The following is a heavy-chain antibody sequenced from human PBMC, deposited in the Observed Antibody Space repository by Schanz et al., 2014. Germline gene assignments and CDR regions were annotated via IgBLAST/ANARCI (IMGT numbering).Heavy chain of an antibody. CDR1: GFSIRNHD. D-gene: IGHD1-1*01. Sequence: EVQLLDSGGGLVQPGGSLRLSCAASGFSIRNHDMHWVRQATGAGLEWVSAIGTAGDTFYLDSVKGRFTISRDNSKNTLYLQMNSLRADDTAVYFCARAHGNNWYGKGLDYWGQGTQVTVSS. CDR3: ARAHGNNWYGKGLDY. J-gene: IGHJ4*02. V-gene: IGHV3-13*04. CDR2: IGTAGDT.